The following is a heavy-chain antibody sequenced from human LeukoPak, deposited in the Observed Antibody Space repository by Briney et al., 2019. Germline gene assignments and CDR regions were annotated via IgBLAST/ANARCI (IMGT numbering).Heavy chain of an antibody. CDR1: GYTFTGYY. V-gene: IGHV1-2*02. J-gene: IGHJ4*02. D-gene: IGHD4-17*01. CDR2: INPNSGGT. Sequence: ASVKVSCKASGYTFTGYYMHRVRQAPGQGLEWMGWINPNSGGTNYAQKFQGRVTMTRDTSISTAYMELSRLRSDDTAVYYCAREVVEYGDYPFDYWGQGTLVTVSS. CDR3: AREVVEYGDYPFDY.